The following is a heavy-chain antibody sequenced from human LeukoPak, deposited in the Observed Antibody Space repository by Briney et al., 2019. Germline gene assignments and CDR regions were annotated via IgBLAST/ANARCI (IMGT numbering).Heavy chain of an antibody. J-gene: IGHJ6*02. V-gene: IGHV3-43*02. D-gene: IGHD3-10*01. CDR3: AKDTSSMVRGVIRYYYYYGMDV. Sequence: GGALRLSCSASGFTFDDYAMHWVRQAPGKGLEWVSLISGDDDSTYYADSVKGRFTISRDNSKNSLYLQMNSLRTEDTALYYCAKDTSSMVRGVIRYYYYYGMDVWGQGTTVTVSS. CDR2: ISGDDDST. CDR1: GFTFDDYA.